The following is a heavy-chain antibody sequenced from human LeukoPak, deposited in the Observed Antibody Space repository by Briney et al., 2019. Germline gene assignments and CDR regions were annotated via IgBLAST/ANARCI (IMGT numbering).Heavy chain of an antibody. CDR1: GYSISSGYY. CDR2: IYHSGST. Sequence: SETLSLTCAVSGYSISSGYYWGWIRQPPGKGLEWIGSIYHSGSTYYNPSLKSRVTISVDTSKNQFSLKLSSVTAADTAVYYCARSIPAAIVRFDPWGQGTLVTVSS. V-gene: IGHV4-38-2*01. CDR3: ARSIPAAIVRFDP. D-gene: IGHD2-2*01. J-gene: IGHJ5*02.